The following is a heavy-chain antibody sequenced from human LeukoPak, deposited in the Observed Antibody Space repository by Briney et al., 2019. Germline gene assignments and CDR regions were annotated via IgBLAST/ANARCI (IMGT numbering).Heavy chain of an antibody. CDR2: IKQDGSEK. V-gene: IGHV3-7*04. CDR3: AWDSGYNYFGWVGDYFDS. J-gene: IGHJ4*02. CDR1: GFTFSSYW. D-gene: IGHD5-24*01. Sequence: GGSLRLSCAASGFTFSSYWMSWVRQAPGKGLEWVANIKQDGSEKYYVDSVKGRFTISRDYAKNSLYLQMNSLRAEDTAWYDCAWDSGYNYFGWVGDYFDSWGQGTLVTVSS.